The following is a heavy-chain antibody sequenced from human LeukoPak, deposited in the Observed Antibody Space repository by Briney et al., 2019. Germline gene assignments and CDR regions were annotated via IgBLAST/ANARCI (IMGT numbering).Heavy chain of an antibody. CDR1: GGTFSSYA. CDR2: IIPIFGTA. CDR3: ARDDSAFSMVRGVIPPTNGFDP. D-gene: IGHD3-10*01. V-gene: IGHV1-69*06. Sequence: ASVKVSCKASGGTFSSYAISWVRQAPGQGLEWMGGIIPIFGTANYAQKFQGRVTITADKSTSTAYMELSSLRSEDTAVYYCARDDSAFSMVRGVIPPTNGFDPWGQGTLVTVSS. J-gene: IGHJ5*02.